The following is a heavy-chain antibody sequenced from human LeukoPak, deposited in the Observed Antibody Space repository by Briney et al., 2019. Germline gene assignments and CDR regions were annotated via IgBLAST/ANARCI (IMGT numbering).Heavy chain of an antibody. V-gene: IGHV1-69*13. CDR1: GGTFSSYA. CDR3: ARVESGATVTSYYYYMDV. CDR2: IIPIFGTA. D-gene: IGHD4-17*01. Sequence: SVKVSCKASGGTFSSYAISWVRQSPGQGLGWMGGIIPIFGTANYAQKFQGRVTITADESTRTAYMELSSLRSEDTAVYYCARVESGATVTSYYYYMDVWGKGTTVTVSS. J-gene: IGHJ6*03.